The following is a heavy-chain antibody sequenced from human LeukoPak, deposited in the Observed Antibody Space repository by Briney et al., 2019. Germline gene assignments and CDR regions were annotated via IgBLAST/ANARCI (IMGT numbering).Heavy chain of an antibody. CDR3: ARHTKDSDAFDI. CDR1: VGSVSSISYG. J-gene: IGHJ3*02. Sequence: LSLTCTMTVGSVSSISYGWGWIRQPPRKGLEWIGSIYYRGSSYYNPSLKSRHTISVDTSKNQFSLKLSSVTAADTAVYYCARHTKDSDAFDIWGQGTMVSVSS. CDR2: IYYRGSS. D-gene: IGHD2-15*01. V-gene: IGHV4-39*01.